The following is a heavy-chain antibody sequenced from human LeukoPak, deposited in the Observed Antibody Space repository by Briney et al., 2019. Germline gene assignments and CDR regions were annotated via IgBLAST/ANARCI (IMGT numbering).Heavy chain of an antibody. CDR3: ASTSGSYVFDY. V-gene: IGHV4-59*01. J-gene: IGHJ4*02. Sequence: ASETLSLTCTVSGGSISSYYWSWVRQAPGKELEWIAYIHYSGRTNYNPSLKSRVTMSIDTSKNYFSLNLSSVTAADTAVYYCASTSGSYVFDYWGQGILVTVSS. CDR1: GGSISSYY. CDR2: IHYSGRT. D-gene: IGHD1-26*01.